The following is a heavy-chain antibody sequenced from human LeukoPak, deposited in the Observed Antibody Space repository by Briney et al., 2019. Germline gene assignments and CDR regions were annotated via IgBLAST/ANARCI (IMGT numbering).Heavy chain of an antibody. V-gene: IGHV3-7*01. Sequence: GGSLRLSCAASGFTFSSNWMSWVRQAPGKGLEWVGNIRPDGSEQYPVDSVKGRFTISRDNARNSLFLQMNSLRVEDTAVYYCASRSYARFDPWGQGTLVTVSS. CDR2: IRPDGSEQ. J-gene: IGHJ5*02. CDR3: ASRSYARFDP. CDR1: GFTFSSNW. D-gene: IGHD3-16*01.